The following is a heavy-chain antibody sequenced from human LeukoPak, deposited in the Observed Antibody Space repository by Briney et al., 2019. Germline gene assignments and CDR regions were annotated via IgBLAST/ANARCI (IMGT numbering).Heavy chain of an antibody. CDR1: GGSISSYY. Sequence: SEALSLTCAVSGGSISSYYWSWLRQPPGRGLEWIGYIYYSGTTNYNPSLKSRVTISVDTSKNQFSLKLTSVTAADTAVYYCAREDPQTTVPEGLDVWGQGTTVTVSS. J-gene: IGHJ6*02. CDR3: AREDPQTTVPEGLDV. CDR2: IYYSGTT. D-gene: IGHD4-17*01. V-gene: IGHV4-59*01.